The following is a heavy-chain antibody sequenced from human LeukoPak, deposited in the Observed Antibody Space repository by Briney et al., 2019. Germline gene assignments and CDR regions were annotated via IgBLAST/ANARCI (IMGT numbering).Heavy chain of an antibody. J-gene: IGHJ4*02. D-gene: IGHD2/OR15-2a*01. CDR2: IKYDGSEK. CDR1: GFSFTSYW. Sequence: GSLRLSCAASGFSFTSYWMNWVRQAPGKGLEWVANIKYDGSEKNYVGSVKGRLTISRDNAKKSLYLQMDSLRAEDTAVYYCARRNLFDYWGQGALVIVSS. CDR3: ARRNLFDY. V-gene: IGHV3-7*01.